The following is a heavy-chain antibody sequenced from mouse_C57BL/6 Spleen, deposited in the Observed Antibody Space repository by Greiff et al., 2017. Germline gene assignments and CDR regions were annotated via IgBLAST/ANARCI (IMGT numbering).Heavy chain of an antibody. J-gene: IGHJ4*01. V-gene: IGHV3-6*01. D-gene: IGHD1-1*01. CDR2: ISYDGSN. CDR3: ARGDYYGSSSYAMDY. CDR1: GYSITSGYY. Sequence: EVKLVESGPGLVKPSQSLSLTCSVTGYSITSGYYWNWIRQFPGNKLEWMGYISYDGSNNYNPSLKNRISITRDTSKNQFFLKLNSVTTEDTATYYCARGDYYGSSSYAMDYWGQGTSVTVSS.